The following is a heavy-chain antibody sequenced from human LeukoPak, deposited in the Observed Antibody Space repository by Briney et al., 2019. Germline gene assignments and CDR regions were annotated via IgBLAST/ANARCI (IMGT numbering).Heavy chain of an antibody. J-gene: IGHJ4*02. Sequence: GGSLRLSWGVSGFSVSSYGRHWARQSPGKGMEWVAVIWYDGSKKYHADSVRGRFTISRDVSKSTLYLEMSSLRAEDTAVYYCARDECSTTYCYGYWGQGTLVTVSP. CDR2: IWYDGSKK. D-gene: IGHD3-10*01. CDR3: ARDECSTTYCYGY. CDR1: GFSVSSYG. V-gene: IGHV3-33*01.